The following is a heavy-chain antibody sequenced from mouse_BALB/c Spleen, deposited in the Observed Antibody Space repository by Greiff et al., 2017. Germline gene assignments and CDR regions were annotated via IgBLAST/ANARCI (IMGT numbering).Heavy chain of an antibody. Sequence: EVQLQQSGAELVKPGASVKLSCTASGFNIKDTYMHWVKQRPEQGLEWIGRIDPANGNTKYDPKFQGKATITADTSSNTAYLQLSSLTSEDTAVYYCARATTVVDFDYWGQGTTLTVSS. CDR3: ARATTVVDFDY. V-gene: IGHV14-3*02. CDR1: GFNIKDTY. CDR2: IDPANGNT. J-gene: IGHJ2*01. D-gene: IGHD1-1*01.